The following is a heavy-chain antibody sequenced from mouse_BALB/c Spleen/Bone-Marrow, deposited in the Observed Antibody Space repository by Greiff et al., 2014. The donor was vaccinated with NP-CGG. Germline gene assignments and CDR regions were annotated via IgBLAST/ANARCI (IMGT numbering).Heavy chain of an antibody. V-gene: IGHV1-18*01. Sequence: VQLQQSGPELVKPGASMKISCKASGYSFTGYTMNWVKQSHGKNLEWTGLINPYNGGTSYNQKFKGKATLTVDKSSSTAYMELLSLTSEDSAVYYCARGGFGFAYWGQGTLVTVS. CDR1: GYSFTGYT. CDR2: INPYNGGT. CDR3: ARGGFGFAY. J-gene: IGHJ3*01.